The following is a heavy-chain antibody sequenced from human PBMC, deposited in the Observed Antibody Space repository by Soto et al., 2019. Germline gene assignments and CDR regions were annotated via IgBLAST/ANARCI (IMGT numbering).Heavy chain of an antibody. CDR2: ISGSGDET. Sequence: EVQLLESGGGLVQPGGSLRLSCAASGFTFSNYAMSWVRQAPGKGLEWVSGISGSGDETYYADSVKGRFTISRDNAKNTLHLQMDSLGAEDTAIYYCAKPLGCRTVHCYWGSYFDFWGRGTLVSVSS. CDR1: GFTFSNYA. D-gene: IGHD2-21*02. CDR3: AKPLGCRTVHCYWGSYFDF. J-gene: IGHJ4*02. V-gene: IGHV3-23*01.